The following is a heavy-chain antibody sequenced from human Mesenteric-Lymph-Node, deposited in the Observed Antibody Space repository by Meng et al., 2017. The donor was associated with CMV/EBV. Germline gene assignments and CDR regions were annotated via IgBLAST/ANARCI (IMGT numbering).Heavy chain of an antibody. CDR3: ARPTYSSSGRFDP. CDR2: INHSGST. J-gene: IGHJ5*02. Sequence: FVVYGGSFSVYYWNWIRQPPGKGLEWIGEINHSGSTNYTPSLKSRVTISVDTSKNQFSLKLRSVTAADTAIYYCARPTYSSSGRFDPWGQGTLVTVSS. D-gene: IGHD6-13*01. V-gene: IGHV4-34*01. CDR1: GGSFSVYY.